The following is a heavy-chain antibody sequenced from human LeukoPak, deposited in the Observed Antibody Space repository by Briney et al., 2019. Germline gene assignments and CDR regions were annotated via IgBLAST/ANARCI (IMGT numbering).Heavy chain of an antibody. Sequence: PGRSLRLSCAASGFTFGSYAMHWVRQAPGKGLEWVAVISYDGSNKYYADSVKGRFTISRDNSKNTLYLQMNSLRAEDTAVYYCAREFTGAFDIWGQGTMVTVSS. CDR2: ISYDGSNK. V-gene: IGHV3-30-3*01. CDR1: GFTFGSYA. CDR3: AREFTGAFDI. J-gene: IGHJ3*02. D-gene: IGHD3-10*01.